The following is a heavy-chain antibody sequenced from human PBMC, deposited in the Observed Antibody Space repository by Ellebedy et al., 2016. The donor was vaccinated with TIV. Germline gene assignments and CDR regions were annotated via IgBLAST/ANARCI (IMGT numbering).Heavy chain of an antibody. CDR3: ARAIYGASYL. Sequence: GESLKISCAASGFTFSNYWMSWVRQAPGKGLEWVANIKQDGSEKYYVDSVEGRFSISRDNAKNSMYLQMNSLGAEDTAVYYCARAIYGASYLWGRGTLVTVSS. CDR2: IKQDGSEK. D-gene: IGHD4-17*01. CDR1: GFTFSNYW. V-gene: IGHV3-7*01. J-gene: IGHJ2*01.